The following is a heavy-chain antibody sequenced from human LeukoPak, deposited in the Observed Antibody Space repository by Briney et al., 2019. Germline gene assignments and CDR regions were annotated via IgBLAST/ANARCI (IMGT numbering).Heavy chain of an antibody. J-gene: IGHJ2*01. Sequence: SETLSLTCAVYGGSFSGYYWSWIRQPPGNGLEWIGEINHSGSTNYNPSLKSRVTISVDTSKNQFSLKLSSVTAADTAVYYCARGVSLGFLEWPRAKNWYFDLWGRGTLVTVSS. CDR3: ARGVSLGFLEWPRAKNWYFDL. V-gene: IGHV4-34*01. CDR1: GGSFSGYY. CDR2: INHSGST. D-gene: IGHD3-3*01.